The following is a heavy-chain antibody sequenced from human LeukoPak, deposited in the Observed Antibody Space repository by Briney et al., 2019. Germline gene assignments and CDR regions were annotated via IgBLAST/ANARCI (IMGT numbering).Heavy chain of an antibody. Sequence: SQTLSLTRTVSGGSLSSCDYYWSSIRQPPGKGLEWIGYIYSSGSTYYNSSFKSRVTISVDTSKNQFCLKLSSVTTADTAVYYCARVYRAFDIWGQGTMVTVSS. V-gene: IGHV4-30-4*08. D-gene: IGHD2/OR15-2a*01. CDR2: IYSSGST. J-gene: IGHJ3*02. CDR1: GGSLSSCDYY. CDR3: ARVYRAFDI.